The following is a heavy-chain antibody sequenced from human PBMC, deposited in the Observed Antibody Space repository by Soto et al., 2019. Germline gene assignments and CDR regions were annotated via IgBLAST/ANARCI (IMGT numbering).Heavy chain of an antibody. CDR3: ALYQDSADYVFDD. V-gene: IGHV1-18*01. CDR1: GYTFTSYG. J-gene: IGHJ5*01. CDR2: ISAYNGNT. D-gene: IGHD4-17*01. Sequence: GASVKASCKASGYTFTSYGISWVRQAPGQGLEWMGWISAYNGNTNYAQKLQGRVTMTTDTSTSTAYPELRSLRADDTAEYYCALYQDSADYVFDDWGQGALVTVSS.